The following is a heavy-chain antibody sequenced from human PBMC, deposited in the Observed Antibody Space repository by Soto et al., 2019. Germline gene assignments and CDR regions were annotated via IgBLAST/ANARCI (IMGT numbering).Heavy chain of an antibody. CDR2: ISYDGSNK. Sequence: GGSLRLSCAASGFTFSSYGMHWVRQAPGKGLEWVAVISYDGSNKYYADFVKGRFTISRDNSKNTLYLQMNSLRAEDTAVYYCAKVSRSYYYYYMDVWGKGTTVTVSS. V-gene: IGHV3-30*18. CDR1: GFTFSSYG. CDR3: AKVSRSYYYYYMDV. J-gene: IGHJ6*03.